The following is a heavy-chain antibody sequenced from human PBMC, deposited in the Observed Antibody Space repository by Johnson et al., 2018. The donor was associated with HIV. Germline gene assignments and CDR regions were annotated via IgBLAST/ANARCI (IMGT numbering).Heavy chain of an antibody. J-gene: IGHJ3*02. CDR1: GFSFSSYG. Sequence: QVQLVESGGGVVQPGGSLRLSCATSGFSFSSYGMYWVRQAPGKGLEWVAVISYDGSNKYYEDSVKGRFTISRDNRKNTLYMQMNSLRAEDTAVYYCARDTPFDIWGQGTMVTVSS. CDR3: ARDTPFDI. V-gene: IGHV3-30*19. CDR2: ISYDGSNK.